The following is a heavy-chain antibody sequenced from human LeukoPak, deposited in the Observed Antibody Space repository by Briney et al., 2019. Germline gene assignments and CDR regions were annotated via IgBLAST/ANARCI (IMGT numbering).Heavy chain of an antibody. V-gene: IGHV3-9*01. D-gene: IGHD2-21*01. CDR2: ISWNSGSI. J-gene: IGHJ4*02. CDR1: GFTFDDYA. Sequence: GGSLRLSCAASGFTFDDYAMHWVRQAPGKGLEWVSSISWNSGSIGYADSVKGRFTISRDNSKNTLYLQMNSLRAEDTAVYYCAKGVAIADDYWGQGTLVTVSS. CDR3: AKGVAIADDY.